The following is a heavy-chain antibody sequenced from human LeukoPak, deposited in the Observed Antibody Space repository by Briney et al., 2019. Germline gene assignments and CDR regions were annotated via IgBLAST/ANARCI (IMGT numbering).Heavy chain of an antibody. J-gene: IGHJ4*02. V-gene: IGHV4-61*01. D-gene: IGHD3-10*01. Sequence: SETLSLTCTVSGGSISSSSYYWSWIRQPPGKGLEWIGYIYYSGSTNYNPSLKSRVTISVDTSKNQFSLKLSSVTAADTAVYYCARTGSYFYYFDYWGQGTLVTVSS. CDR2: IYYSGST. CDR3: ARTGSYFYYFDY. CDR1: GGSISSSSYY.